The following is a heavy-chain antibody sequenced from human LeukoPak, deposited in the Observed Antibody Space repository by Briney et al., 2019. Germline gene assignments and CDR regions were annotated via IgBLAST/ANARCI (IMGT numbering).Heavy chain of an antibody. V-gene: IGHV1-46*01. J-gene: IGHJ4*02. CDR2: INPSGGST. CDR1: GYTFTSYY. D-gene: IGHD3-10*01. CDR3: ARADHYYGSGSYYLFDY. Sequence: ASVKVSCKASGYTFTSYYMHWVRQAPGQGLEWMGIINPSGGSTSYAQKLQGRVTMTRDTSTSTVYMELSSLRSEDTAVYYCARADHYYGSGSYYLFDYWGQGTLVTVSS.